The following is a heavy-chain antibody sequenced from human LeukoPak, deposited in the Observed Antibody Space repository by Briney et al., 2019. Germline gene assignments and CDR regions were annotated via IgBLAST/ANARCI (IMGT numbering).Heavy chain of an antibody. CDR1: GYTFTDYY. Sequence: ASVKVSCKASGYTFTDYYMHWVRQAPGQGLEWMGWINPNNGGANYAQKFQGRVTMTRDTSISTAYMELSRLRSDDTAVYYCARPLGSGSYAFDIWGQGTMVTVSS. CDR3: ARPLGSGSYAFDI. J-gene: IGHJ3*02. V-gene: IGHV1-2*02. D-gene: IGHD3-10*01. CDR2: INPNNGGA.